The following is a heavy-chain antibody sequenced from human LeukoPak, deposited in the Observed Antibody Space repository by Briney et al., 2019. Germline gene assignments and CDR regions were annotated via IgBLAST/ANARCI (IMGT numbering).Heavy chain of an antibody. CDR2: IWYDGSNK. J-gene: IGHJ4*02. D-gene: IGHD6-19*01. Sequence: GGSLRLSCAASGFTFSSYGMHWVRQAPGKGLEWVAVIWYDGSNKYYADSVKGRFTISRDNSKNTLYLQMNSLRAEDTAVYYCARDFGQQWLVRLFDYWGQGTLVTVSS. V-gene: IGHV3-33*01. CDR1: GFTFSSYG. CDR3: ARDFGQQWLVRLFDY.